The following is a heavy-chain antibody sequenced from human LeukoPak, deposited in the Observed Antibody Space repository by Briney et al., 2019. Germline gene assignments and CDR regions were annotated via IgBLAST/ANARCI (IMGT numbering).Heavy chain of an antibody. V-gene: IGHV3-53*01. Sequence: GGSLRLSCAASGFTVSSNYMSWVRQAPGKGLEWVSVIYSGGSTYYADSVKGRFTISRDNSKNTLNLQMNSLKAEDTALYYCASHVLPTAIPAFDFWGQGALVTVSS. D-gene: IGHD2-2*02. CDR1: GFTVSSNY. CDR2: IYSGGST. J-gene: IGHJ4*02. CDR3: ASHVLPTAIPAFDF.